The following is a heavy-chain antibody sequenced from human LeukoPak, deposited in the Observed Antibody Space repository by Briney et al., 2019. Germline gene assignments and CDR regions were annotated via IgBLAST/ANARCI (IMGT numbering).Heavy chain of an antibody. CDR2: IRYDGTNK. V-gene: IGHV3-30*02. CDR1: GFTFSAFG. Sequence: GGSLRLSCAASGFTFSAFGMHWVRQAPGKGLEWVAFIRYDGTNKYYAESVKGRFTISRDNSKNTLYVQMNSLRAEDTAVYYCAKGNYYDSSAYNWFDPWGQGTLVTVSS. J-gene: IGHJ5*02. D-gene: IGHD3-22*01. CDR3: AKGNYYDSSAYNWFDP.